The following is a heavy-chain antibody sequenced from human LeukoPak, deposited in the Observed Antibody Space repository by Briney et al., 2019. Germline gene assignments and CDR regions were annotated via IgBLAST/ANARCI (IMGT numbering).Heavy chain of an antibody. CDR1: GYTFIRYG. Sequence: PSVELSCKASGYTFIRYGTSWERPAPGQGLEWMGWINPNSGDTNYAQKFQGRVTMTRHTSAHPAYMGLSRLRSDHPSITYRARDWNYYDSSGYYGYWGQGTLVTVSS. D-gene: IGHD3-22*01. V-gene: IGHV1-2*02. J-gene: IGHJ4*02. CDR2: INPNSGDT. CDR3: ARDWNYYDSSGYYGY.